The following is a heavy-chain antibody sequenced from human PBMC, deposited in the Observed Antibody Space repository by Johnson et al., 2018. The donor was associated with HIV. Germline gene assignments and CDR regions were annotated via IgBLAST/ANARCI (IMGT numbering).Heavy chain of an antibody. Sequence: QVQLVESGGTVVQPGRSLRLSCAASGFIFSDFGMHWVRQAPGKGLEWVAVISHDANHKFYADSVKGRFTISRDNSKNTLYLQMNSLRAEDTAVYYCARLGFYNWNGGGALDIWGQGTMVTVSS. CDR3: ARLGFYNWNGGGALDI. J-gene: IGHJ3*02. D-gene: IGHD1-20*01. V-gene: IGHV3-30*03. CDR2: ISHDANHK. CDR1: GFIFSDFG.